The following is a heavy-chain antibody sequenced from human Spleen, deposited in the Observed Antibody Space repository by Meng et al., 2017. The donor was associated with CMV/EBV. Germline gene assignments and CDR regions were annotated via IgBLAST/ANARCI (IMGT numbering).Heavy chain of an antibody. D-gene: IGHD1-1*01. Sequence: ASVKVSCKASGDSFTSEGITWVRQAPGQGLEWMGWISVYNGNTNYAQKLQGRVTMTTDTSTSTAYMELRSLRSGDTAVCYCARERYPYYYGMDVWGQGTTVTVSS. CDR2: ISVYNGNT. CDR1: GDSFTSEG. V-gene: IGHV1-18*01. J-gene: IGHJ6*02. CDR3: ARERYPYYYGMDV.